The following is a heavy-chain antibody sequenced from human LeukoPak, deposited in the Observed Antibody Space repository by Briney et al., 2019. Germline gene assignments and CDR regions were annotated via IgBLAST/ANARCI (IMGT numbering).Heavy chain of an antibody. J-gene: IGHJ4*02. CDR2: ISSSSSYI. D-gene: IGHD5-18*01. Sequence: PGGSLRLSCAASGFTFSSYSMNWVRQAPGKGLEWVSSISSSSSYIYYADSVKGRFTISRDNAKNSLYLQMNSLRAEDTAVYYCAREGGIQLWLIARYFDYWGQGTLVTVSS. CDR1: GFTFSSYS. V-gene: IGHV3-21*01. CDR3: AREGGIQLWLIARYFDY.